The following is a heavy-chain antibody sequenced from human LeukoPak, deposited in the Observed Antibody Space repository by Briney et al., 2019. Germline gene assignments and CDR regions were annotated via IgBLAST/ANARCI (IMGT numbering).Heavy chain of an antibody. V-gene: IGHV4-39*01. Sequence: SETLSLTCTVSGGSISSSSYYWGWIRQPPGKGLEWIGSIYYSGSTYYNPSLKSRVTISVDTSKNQFSLKLSSVTSADTAVYYCARGQQLFDPWGQGTLVTVSS. J-gene: IGHJ5*02. CDR2: IYYSGST. CDR3: ARGQQLFDP. D-gene: IGHD6-13*01. CDR1: GGSISSSSYY.